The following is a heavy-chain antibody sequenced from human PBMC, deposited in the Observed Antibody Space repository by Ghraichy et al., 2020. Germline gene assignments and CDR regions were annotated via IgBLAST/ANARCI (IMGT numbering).Heavy chain of an antibody. V-gene: IGHV4-30-4*01. J-gene: IGHJ4*02. CDR1: GGSISSGDYY. Sequence: SQTLSLTCTVSGGSISSGDYYWSWIRQPPGKGLEWIGHIYHSGSTYYNPSLKSRVTISVDTSKNQFSLKLSSVTAADTAVYYCARSRAEGTIDYWGQGTLVTVSS. CDR2: IYHSGST. CDR3: ARSRAEGTIDY.